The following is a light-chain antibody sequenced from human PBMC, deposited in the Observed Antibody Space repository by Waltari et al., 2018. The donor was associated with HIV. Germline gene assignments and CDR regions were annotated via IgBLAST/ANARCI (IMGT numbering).Light chain of an antibody. J-gene: IGLJ1*01. CDR1: SSNIGPNS. CDR3: AAWDDSLSAYV. V-gene: IGLV1-47*01. CDR2: TNN. Sequence: QSVLTQPPSASVTPGQRVTISCSGSSSNIGPNSLYWYQQVPGTAPKLLIFTNNQRPSGVPDRFSGSKSGTSASLAISEVRSEDEADYYCAAWDDSLSAYVFGSGTTVTVL.